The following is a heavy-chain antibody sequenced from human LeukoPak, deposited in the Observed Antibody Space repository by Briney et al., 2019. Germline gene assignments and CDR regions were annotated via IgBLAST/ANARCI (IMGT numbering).Heavy chain of an antibody. CDR3: ARENWRSKSIDFDS. Sequence: SETLSLTCTVSGGSISSYYWSWIRQPAGKGLEWIGRIYTSGSTNFNPSLKSRVTMSVDTSKNQFSLRLSSVTAADTAAYFCARENWRSKSIDFDSWGQGTLVTVSS. V-gene: IGHV4-4*07. D-gene: IGHD6-6*01. CDR2: IYTSGST. J-gene: IGHJ4*02. CDR1: GGSISSYY.